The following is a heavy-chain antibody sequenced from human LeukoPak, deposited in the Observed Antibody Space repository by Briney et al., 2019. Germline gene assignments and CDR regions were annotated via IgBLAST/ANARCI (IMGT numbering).Heavy chain of an antibody. J-gene: IGHJ4*02. D-gene: IGHD1-26*01. CDR2: IYTSGST. Sequence: SETLSLTCTVSGGSISSYYWSWIRQPAGKGLEWIGRIYTSGSTNYNPSLKSRVTMSVDTSKNQFSLKLSSVTAADTAVYYCAREAYFGMEWELLSWGQGTLVTVSS. V-gene: IGHV4-4*07. CDR3: AREAYFGMEWELLS. CDR1: GGSISSYY.